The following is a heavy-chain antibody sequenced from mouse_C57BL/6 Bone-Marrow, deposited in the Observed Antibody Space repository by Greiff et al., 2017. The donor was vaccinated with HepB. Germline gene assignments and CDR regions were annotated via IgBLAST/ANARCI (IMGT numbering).Heavy chain of an antibody. Sequence: EVQGVESGGGLVQPGGSLKLSCAASGFTFSDYGMAWVRQAPRKGPEWVAFISNLAYSIYYADTVTGRFTISRENAKNTLYLEMSSLRSEDTAMYYCARLGPWYFDVWGTGTTVTVSS. CDR1: GFTFSDYG. V-gene: IGHV5-15*01. J-gene: IGHJ1*03. D-gene: IGHD4-1*01. CDR3: ARLGPWYFDV. CDR2: ISNLAYSI.